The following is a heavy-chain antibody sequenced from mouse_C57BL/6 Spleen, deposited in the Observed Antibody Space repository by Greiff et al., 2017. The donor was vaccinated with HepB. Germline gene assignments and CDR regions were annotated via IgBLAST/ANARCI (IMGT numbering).Heavy chain of an antibody. D-gene: IGHD1-1*01. J-gene: IGHJ2*01. V-gene: IGHV3-6*01. CDR3: AMSIYYYGPDY. CDR1: GYSITSGYY. CDR2: ISYDGSN. Sequence: EVKLLESGPGLVKPSQSLSLTCSVTGYSITSGYYWNWIRQFPGNKLEWMGYISYDGSNNYNPSLKNRISITRDTSKNQFFLKLNSVTTEDTATYYCAMSIYYYGPDYWGQGTTLTVSS.